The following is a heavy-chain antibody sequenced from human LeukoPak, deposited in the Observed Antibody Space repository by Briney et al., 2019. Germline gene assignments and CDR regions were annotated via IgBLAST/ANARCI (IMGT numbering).Heavy chain of an antibody. V-gene: IGHV1-69*06. CDR3: ARGVTVTRGNCYYMDV. D-gene: IGHD4-17*01. Sequence: SVKVSCKASGSTFSSYAISWVRQAPAQGLEWMGGIIPIFGTANYAQKFQGRVTITADKSTSTAYMELSSLRSEDTAVYYCARGVTVTRGNCYYMDVWGKGTTVTVSS. J-gene: IGHJ6*03. CDR2: IIPIFGTA. CDR1: GSTFSSYA.